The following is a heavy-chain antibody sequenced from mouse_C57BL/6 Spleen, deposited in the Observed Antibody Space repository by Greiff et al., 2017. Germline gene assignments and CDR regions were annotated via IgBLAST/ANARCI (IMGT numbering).Heavy chain of an antibody. J-gene: IGHJ1*03. CDR2: IYPGNSDT. D-gene: IGHD4-1*01. CDR3: TREPRLGRVGYFDV. CDR1: GYTFTSYW. Sequence: EVKLVESGTVLARPGASVKMSCKTSGYTFTSYWMHWVKQRPGQGLEWIGAIYPGNSDTSYNQKFKGKAKLTAVTSASTAYMELSSLTNEDSAVYYCTREPRLGRVGYFDVWGTGTTVTVSS. V-gene: IGHV1-5*01.